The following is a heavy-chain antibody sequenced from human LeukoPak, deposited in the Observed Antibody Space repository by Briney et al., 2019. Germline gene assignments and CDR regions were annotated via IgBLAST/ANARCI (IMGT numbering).Heavy chain of an antibody. J-gene: IGHJ4*02. CDR1: GFTFDDYA. D-gene: IGHD6-19*01. Sequence: TGGSLRLSCAASGFTFDDYAMHWVRQAPGKGLEWVSGISWNSGSIGYADSVKGRFTISRDNAKNSLYLQMNSLRAEDTALYYCAKDRRRVMAGTFDYWGQGTLVTVSS. CDR2: ISWNSGSI. V-gene: IGHV3-9*01. CDR3: AKDRRRVMAGTFDY.